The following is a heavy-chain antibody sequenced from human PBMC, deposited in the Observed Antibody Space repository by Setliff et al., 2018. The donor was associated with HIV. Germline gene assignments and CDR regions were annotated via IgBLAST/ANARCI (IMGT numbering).Heavy chain of an antibody. D-gene: IGHD3-3*01. V-gene: IGHV3-7*01. CDR1: GFTFSTYW. CDR2: MKYDGTEI. Sequence: PGGSLRLSCAASGFTFSTYWMSWVRQAPGKGLEWVANMKYDGTEIYYVDAVKGRFTISRDNAKNSLYLQMNSLTAEDTAVYYCARDVSWRVRTYIDYWGQGALVTVSS. J-gene: IGHJ4*02. CDR3: ARDVSWRVRTYIDY.